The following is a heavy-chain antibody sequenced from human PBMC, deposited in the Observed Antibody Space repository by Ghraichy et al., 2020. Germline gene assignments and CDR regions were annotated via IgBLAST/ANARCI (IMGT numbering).Heavy chain of an antibody. CDR1: GFTFSSYA. CDR2: ISGSGGST. J-gene: IGHJ4*02. Sequence: GGSLRLSCAASGFTFSSYAMSWVRRAPGRGLEWVSAISGSGGSTYYADSVKGRFTISRDNSKNTLYLQMNSLRAEDTAVYYCVKTGTVGYCSSTSCRDFDNWGQGTLVTVSS. CDR3: VKTGTVGYCSSTSCRDFDN. D-gene: IGHD2-2*01. V-gene: IGHV3-23*01.